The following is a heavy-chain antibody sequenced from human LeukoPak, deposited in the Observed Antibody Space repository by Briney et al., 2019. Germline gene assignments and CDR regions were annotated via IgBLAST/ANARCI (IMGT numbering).Heavy chain of an antibody. CDR2: INPSGGST. V-gene: IGHV1-46*01. CDR1: GYTFTSYY. Sequence: ASVKVSCKASGYTFTSYYMHWVRQAPGQGLEWMGIINPSGGSTSYAQKFQGRVTMTRDMSTSTVDMELSSLRSEDTAVYYCARDSIAAAGTGKRDYYFDYWGQGTLVTVSS. CDR3: ARDSIAAAGTGKRDYYFDY. D-gene: IGHD6-13*01. J-gene: IGHJ4*02.